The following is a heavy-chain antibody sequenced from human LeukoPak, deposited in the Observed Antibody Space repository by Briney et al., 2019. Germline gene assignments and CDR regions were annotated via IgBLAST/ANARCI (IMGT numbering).Heavy chain of an antibody. CDR1: GFTFSSYE. CDR3: AREYGDYPGS. CDR2: ISSSGSTI. V-gene: IGHV3-48*03. D-gene: IGHD4-17*01. J-gene: IGHJ4*02. Sequence: GGSLRLSCAASGFTFSSYETNWVRQAPGKGLEWVSYISSSGSTIYYADSVKGRFTISRDNAKNSLYLQMNSLRAEDTAVYYCAREYGDYPGSWGQGTLVTVSS.